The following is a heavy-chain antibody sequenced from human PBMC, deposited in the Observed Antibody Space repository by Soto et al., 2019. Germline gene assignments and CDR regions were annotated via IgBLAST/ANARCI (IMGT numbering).Heavy chain of an antibody. V-gene: IGHV3-11*06. CDR1: GFVFSDYY. Sequence: GGSLRLSCAASGFVFSDYYMSWIRQAPGKGLEWVSYISGSVSYTNYADSVKGRFTISRDNAKNSLYLQMNSLRADDTAVYYCAMAQITAQYYFDYWGLGTLVTVSS. D-gene: IGHD6-6*01. CDR2: ISGSVSYT. CDR3: AMAQITAQYYFDY. J-gene: IGHJ4*02.